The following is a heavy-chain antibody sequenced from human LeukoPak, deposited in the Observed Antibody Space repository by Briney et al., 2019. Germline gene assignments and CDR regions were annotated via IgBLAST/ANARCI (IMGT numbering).Heavy chain of an antibody. J-gene: IGHJ4*02. Sequence: PGASLRVSCAASGFTFSSYAMSWVRQAPGKGLEWVSIISGSGGTTYYADSVKGRFTISRDNSKNTLYLQMNSLSAEDTAIYYCAKGLFGYTQPVDYWGPGTLVTVSS. CDR1: GFTFSSYA. CDR2: ISGSGGTT. D-gene: IGHD3-16*01. CDR3: AKGLFGYTQPVDY. V-gene: IGHV3-23*01.